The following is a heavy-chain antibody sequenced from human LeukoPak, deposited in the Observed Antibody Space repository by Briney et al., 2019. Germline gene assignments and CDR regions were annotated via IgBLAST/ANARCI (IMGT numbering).Heavy chain of an antibody. V-gene: IGHV3-23*01. CDR3: AHPTEYSSSWYGNWFDP. CDR1: GFTFSSYA. D-gene: IGHD6-13*01. Sequence: GGSLRLSCGASGFTFSSYAMSWVRQAPGKGLEWVSAISGSGGSTYYADSLKGRFTISRDNSKNTLYLQMNSLRAEDTAVYYCAHPTEYSSSWYGNWFDPWGQGTLVTVSS. CDR2: ISGSGGST. J-gene: IGHJ5*02.